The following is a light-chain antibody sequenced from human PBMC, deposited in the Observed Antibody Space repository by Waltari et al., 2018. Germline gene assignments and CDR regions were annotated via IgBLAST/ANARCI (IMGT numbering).Light chain of an antibody. J-gene: IGKJ1*01. CDR3: QKSSSTPPWT. Sequence: DIQMTQSPSSLSASVGDRVTITCRAIQSISIYLNWYQQKPGKAPKHLIYSASSLQRGVPSRFSGSGSGTDFTLTISSLQPEDFATYYCQKSSSTPPWTFGQGTKVEIK. CDR1: QSISIY. CDR2: SAS. V-gene: IGKV1-39*01.